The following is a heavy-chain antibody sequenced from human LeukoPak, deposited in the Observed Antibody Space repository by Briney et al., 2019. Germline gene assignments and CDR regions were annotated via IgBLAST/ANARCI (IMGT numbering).Heavy chain of an antibody. D-gene: IGHD1-1*01. Sequence: ASVKVSCKASGYTFTTYDINWVRQATGQGLQWMGWINPNSGNTGYAQKFQDRITITRNTSISTVYMELSSLRSEDTAVYYCARGPPTAQYFQHWGQGTLVTVSS. CDR3: ARGPPTAQYFQH. CDR2: INPNSGNT. J-gene: IGHJ1*01. CDR1: GYTFTTYD. V-gene: IGHV1-8*03.